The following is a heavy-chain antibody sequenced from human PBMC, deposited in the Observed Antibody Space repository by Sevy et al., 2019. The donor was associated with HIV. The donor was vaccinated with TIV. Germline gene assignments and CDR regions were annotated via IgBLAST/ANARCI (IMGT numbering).Heavy chain of an antibody. CDR3: ARDRRYCSSTSCYRYGMDV. J-gene: IGHJ6*02. CDR1: GFTFSSYG. V-gene: IGHV3-33*01. Sequence: QLGGSLRLSCAASGFTFSSYGMHWVRQAPGKGLEWVAVIWYDGSNKYYADSVKGRFTISRDNSKNTLYLQMNSLRAEDTAVYYCARDRRYCSSTSCYRYGMDVWGQGTTVTVSS. CDR2: IWYDGSNK. D-gene: IGHD2-2*01.